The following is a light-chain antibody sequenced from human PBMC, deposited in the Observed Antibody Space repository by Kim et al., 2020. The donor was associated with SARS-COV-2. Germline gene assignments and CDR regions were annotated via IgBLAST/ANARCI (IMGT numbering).Light chain of an antibody. J-gene: IGLJ3*02. CDR1: SSDVGAYNL. CDR3: SSFTTSSTWV. CDR2: DVT. V-gene: IGLV2-14*04. Sequence: GQSITTSGTGTSSDVGAYNLVSWYQQHPGRAPKLMIYDVTERPSGISNRFSGSKSGNTASLTISGLQAEDEADYHCSSFTTSSTWVFGGGTQLTVL.